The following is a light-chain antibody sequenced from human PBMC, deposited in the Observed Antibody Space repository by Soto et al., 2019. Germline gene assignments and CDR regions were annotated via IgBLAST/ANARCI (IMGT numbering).Light chain of an antibody. J-gene: IGLJ2*01. CDR1: SSDVGGYNY. CDR3: SSYTSSSTPVV. CDR2: DVS. Sequence: QSALKQPGSGYGCTGQSITISCTGTSSDVGGYNYVSWYQQHPGKAPKLMIYDVSNRPSGVSNRFSGSKSGNTASLTISGLQAEDEADYYCSSYTSSSTPVVFGGGTKVTVL. V-gene: IGLV2-14*01.